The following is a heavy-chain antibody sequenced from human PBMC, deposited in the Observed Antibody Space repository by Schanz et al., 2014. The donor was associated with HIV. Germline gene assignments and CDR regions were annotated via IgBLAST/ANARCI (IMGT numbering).Heavy chain of an antibody. V-gene: IGHV3-23*04. D-gene: IGHD3-22*01. CDR2: IRAGVGTA. CDR1: GITFSGFTFSNYG. Sequence: VQLVESGGGVVQPGGSLRLSCAVSGITFSGFTFSNYGMDWVRPAPGKGLEWVSNIRAGVGTASYADSVKGRFTISRDNSKNTLYLQMTTLRIDDTAVYYCAKPEYDSRGNSQSHFDYWGQGTLVTVSS. J-gene: IGHJ4*02. CDR3: AKPEYDSRGNSQSHFDY.